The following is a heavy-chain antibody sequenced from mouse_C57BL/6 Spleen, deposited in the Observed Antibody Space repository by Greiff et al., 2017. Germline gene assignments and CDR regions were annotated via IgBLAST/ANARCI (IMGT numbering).Heavy chain of an antibody. CDR1: GFTFSSYA. CDR3: AIGYYDYGGAPFDY. Sequence: EVKVVESGGGLVKPGGSLKLSCAASGFTFSSYAMSWVRQTPEKRLEWVATISDGGSYTYYPDNVKGRFTISRDNAKNNLYLQMSHLKSEDTAMYYCAIGYYDYGGAPFDYWGQGTTLTVSS. CDR2: ISDGGSYT. V-gene: IGHV5-4*03. D-gene: IGHD2-4*01. J-gene: IGHJ2*01.